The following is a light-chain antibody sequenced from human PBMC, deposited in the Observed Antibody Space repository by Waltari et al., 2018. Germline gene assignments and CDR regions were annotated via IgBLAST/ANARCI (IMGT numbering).Light chain of an antibody. J-gene: IGLJ2*01. CDR3: ATWDESLKGVV. Sequence: QSVLTQPPSASGTPGQRVTIRCSGSSSHLGRNTVNWYQHLPGAAPKLVMYKSNHRPSGVPDRFSGSTSGTSASLAISGLQSADEADYYCATWDESLKGVVFGGGTKVTVL. V-gene: IGLV1-44*01. CDR2: KSN. CDR1: SSHLGRNT.